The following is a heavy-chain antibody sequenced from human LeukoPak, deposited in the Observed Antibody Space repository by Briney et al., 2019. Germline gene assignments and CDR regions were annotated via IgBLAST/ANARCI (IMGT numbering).Heavy chain of an antibody. D-gene: IGHD1-26*01. CDR2: IKQDGSEK. Sequence: PGGSLRLSCAASGFTFSSYWMSWVRQAPGKGLEWVANIKQDGSEKYYVDSVKGRFTISRDNAKNSLYLQMNSLRAEDTAVYYCARAIVGATGEEYYFDYWGQGTLVTVSS. J-gene: IGHJ4*02. CDR1: GFTFSSYW. CDR3: ARAIVGATGEEYYFDY. V-gene: IGHV3-7*04.